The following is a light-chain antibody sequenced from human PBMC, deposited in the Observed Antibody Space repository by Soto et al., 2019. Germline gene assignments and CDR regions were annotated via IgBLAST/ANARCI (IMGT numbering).Light chain of an antibody. V-gene: IGKV3-15*01. CDR1: QGVTTN. CDR3: QQYNNWPFS. Sequence: EIVMTQSPATLSVSPGERATLSCRAGQGVTTNFAWYQQKSGQSPRLLIYDVSIRATGVPARFSATGSETDFTLTISGLRSEDSAVYFCQQYNNWPFSFGQGTRLEIK. CDR2: DVS. J-gene: IGKJ5*01.